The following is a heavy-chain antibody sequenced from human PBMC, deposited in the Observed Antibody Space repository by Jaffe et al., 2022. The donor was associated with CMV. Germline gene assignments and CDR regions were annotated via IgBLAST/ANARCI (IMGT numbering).Heavy chain of an antibody. D-gene: IGHD3-3*01. CDR2: ISGSGGST. J-gene: IGHJ4*02. Sequence: EVQLLESGGGLVQPGGSLRLSCAASGFTFSSYAMSWVRQAPGKGLEWVSAISGSGGSTYYADSVKGRFTISRDNSKNTLYLQMNSLRAEDTAVYYCAKDPSPFTIFGVVNHFDYWGQGTLVTVSS. V-gene: IGHV3-23*01. CDR3: AKDPSPFTIFGVVNHFDY. CDR1: GFTFSSYA.